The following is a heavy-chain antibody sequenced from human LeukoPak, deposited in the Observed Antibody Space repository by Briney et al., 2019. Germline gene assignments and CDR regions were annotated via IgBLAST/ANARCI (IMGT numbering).Heavy chain of an antibody. D-gene: IGHD3-9*01. Sequence: SETLSLTCTVSGGSISSYYWSWIRQPPGKGLEWIGYIYYSGSTNYNPSLKSRVTISVDTSKNQLSLKLRSVTAADTAVYYCAREARPLRYFDCLSQGTLVTVSS. CDR3: AREARPLRYFDC. CDR1: GGSISSYY. CDR2: IYYSGST. J-gene: IGHJ4*02. V-gene: IGHV4-59*12.